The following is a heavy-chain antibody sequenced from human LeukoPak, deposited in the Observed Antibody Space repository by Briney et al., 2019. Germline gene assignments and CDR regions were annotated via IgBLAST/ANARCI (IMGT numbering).Heavy chain of an antibody. CDR3: ARAMAYSSGWYDRTGRLDAFAI. Sequence: GASVKVSCKASGGTFSSYAISWVRQAPGQGLEWMGRIIPILGIANYAQKFQGRVTITADKSTSTAYMELSSLRSEDTAVYYCARAMAYSSGWYDRTGRLDAFAIWGQGTMVTVSS. CDR1: GGTFSSYA. V-gene: IGHV1-69*04. J-gene: IGHJ3*02. D-gene: IGHD6-19*01. CDR2: IIPILGIA.